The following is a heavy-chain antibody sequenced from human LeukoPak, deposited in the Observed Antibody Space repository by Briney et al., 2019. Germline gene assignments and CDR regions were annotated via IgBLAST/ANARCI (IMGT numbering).Heavy chain of an antibody. CDR1: GDSVSSNTAA. Sequence: SQTLSLTCAISGDSVSSNTAAWNWIRQSPARALECLGRTYYRSKWYNDYAVSVKSRITINPDTSKNQFSLQLNSVTPEDTGVYCCTRGGGALATWRQGTLVSVSS. V-gene: IGHV6-1*01. J-gene: IGHJ5*02. CDR2: TYYRSKWYN. D-gene: IGHD1-26*01. CDR3: TRGGGALAT.